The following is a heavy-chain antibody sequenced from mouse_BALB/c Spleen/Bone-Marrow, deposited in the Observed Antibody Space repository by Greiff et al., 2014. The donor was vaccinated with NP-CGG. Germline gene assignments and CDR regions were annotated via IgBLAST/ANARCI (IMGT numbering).Heavy chain of an antibody. D-gene: IGHD2-4*01. J-gene: IGHJ3*01. CDR3: ARDDYAY. Sequence: QVQPQQPGAELAKPGASVKMSCKASGYTFTSYWMHWVKQRPGQGLEWIGYIYPSTGYTEHNQKFKDKAIMTADKSSSTAYMQLSSLTSEDSAVYYCARDDYAYWGQGTLVTVSA. CDR2: IYPSTGYT. V-gene: IGHV1-7*01. CDR1: GYTFTSYW.